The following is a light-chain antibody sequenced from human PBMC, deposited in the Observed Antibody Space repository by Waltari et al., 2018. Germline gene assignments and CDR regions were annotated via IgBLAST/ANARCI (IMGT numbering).Light chain of an antibody. CDR2: AAS. V-gene: IGKV1-9*01. CDR3: QQVNTYSWT. Sequence: DIHLTQSPSYLSASVGDRVPIPCRASRGISSYLAWYQQKPGKAPKLLIYAASTLQSGVPLRFSGSGSGTEFTLTISSLQPEDFATYYCQQVNTYSWTFGQGTKVEIK. J-gene: IGKJ1*01. CDR1: RGISSY.